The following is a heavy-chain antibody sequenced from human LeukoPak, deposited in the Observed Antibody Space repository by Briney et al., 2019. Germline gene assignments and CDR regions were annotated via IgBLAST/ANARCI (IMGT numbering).Heavy chain of an antibody. J-gene: IGHJ6*03. CDR1: GFPFSNYG. Sequence: QPGGSLRLSCAASGFPFSNYGMHWVRQAPGKGLEWVAVVSYDGSNKYYADSVKGRSTISRDNSKNTLYLQMNSLRAEDTAVYYCAKAVRETYYYYYMDVWGKGTTVTVSS. CDR3: AKAVRETYYYYYMDV. D-gene: IGHD4-23*01. V-gene: IGHV3-30*18. CDR2: VSYDGSNK.